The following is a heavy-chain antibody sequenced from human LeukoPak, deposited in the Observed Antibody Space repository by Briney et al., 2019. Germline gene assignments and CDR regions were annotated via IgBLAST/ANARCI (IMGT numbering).Heavy chain of an antibody. D-gene: IGHD6-13*01. CDR2: ISSSSSTI. V-gene: IGHV3-48*04. CDR3: ARGPQQLVPSYSYYYYYYMGV. CDR1: GFTFSSYS. J-gene: IGHJ6*03. Sequence: PGGSLRLSCAASGFTFSSYSMNWVRQAPGKGPEWVSYISSSSSTIYYADSVKGRFTISRDNAKNSLYLQMNSLRAEDTAVYYCARGPQQLVPSYSYYYYYYMGVWGKGTTVTVSS.